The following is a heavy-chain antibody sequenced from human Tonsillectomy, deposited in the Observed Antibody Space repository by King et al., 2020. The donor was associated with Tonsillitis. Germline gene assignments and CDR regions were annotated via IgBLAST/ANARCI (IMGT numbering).Heavy chain of an antibody. CDR2: TYYRSKWYN. J-gene: IGHJ6*02. D-gene: IGHD2-2*01. CDR3: ARDERLCSTTSCYSSYCYYGMDV. CDR1: GDSVSSNSAA. V-gene: IGHV6-1*01. Sequence: QVQLQQSGPGLVKPSQTLSLTCAISGDSVSSNSAAWNWIRQSPSRGLEWLGRTYYRSKWYNDYAVSVKSRITINPDTSKNQFSLQLNSVTPEDTAVYYCARDERLCSTTSCYSSYCYYGMDVWRQGTTVTVSS.